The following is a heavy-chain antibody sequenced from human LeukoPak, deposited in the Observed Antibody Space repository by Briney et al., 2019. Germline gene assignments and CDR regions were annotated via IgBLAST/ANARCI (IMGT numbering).Heavy chain of an antibody. CDR1: GGSISSYY. Sequence: SETLSLTCTVSGGSISSYYWSWIRQPPGKGLEWIGYIYYSGSTNYNPSLKSRVTISVDTSKNQFSLQLNSVTPEDTAVYYCARDQRGYYDSSGYYYAIFDYWGQGTLVTVSS. CDR2: IYYSGST. CDR3: ARDQRGYYDSSGYYYAIFDY. V-gene: IGHV4-59*12. J-gene: IGHJ4*02. D-gene: IGHD3-22*01.